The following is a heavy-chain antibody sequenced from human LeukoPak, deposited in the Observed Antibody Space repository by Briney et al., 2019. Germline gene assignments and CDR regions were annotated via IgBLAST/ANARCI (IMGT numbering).Heavy chain of an antibody. CDR3: AKDFGWSFDY. CDR2: ISYDGSNK. D-gene: IGHD2-8*01. J-gene: IGHJ4*02. V-gene: IGHV3-30*18. CDR1: GFTFSSYG. Sequence: GGSLKLSCAASGFTFSSYGMHWVRQAPGKGLEWVAVISYDGSNKYYADSVKGRFTISRDNSKNTLYLQMNSLRAEDTAVYYCAKDFGWSFDYWGQGTLVTVSS.